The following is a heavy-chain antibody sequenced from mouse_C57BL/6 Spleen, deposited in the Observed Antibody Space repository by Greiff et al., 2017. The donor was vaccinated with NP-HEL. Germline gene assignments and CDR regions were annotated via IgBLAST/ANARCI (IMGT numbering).Heavy chain of an antibody. CDR3: AREGSRSGSSLFDY. J-gene: IGHJ2*01. D-gene: IGHD1-1*01. Sequence: LVESEGGLVQPGSSMKLSCTASGFTFSDYYMAWVRQVPEKGLEWVANINYDGSSTYYLDSLKSRFIISRDNAKNILYLQMSSLKSEDTATYYCAREGSRSGSSLFDYWGQGTTLTVSS. CDR1: GFTFSDYY. CDR2: INYDGSST. V-gene: IGHV5-16*01.